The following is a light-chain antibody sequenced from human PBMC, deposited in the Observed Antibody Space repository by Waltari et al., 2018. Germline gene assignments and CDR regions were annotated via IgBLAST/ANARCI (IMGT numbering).Light chain of an antibody. CDR1: SPHPGTGYD. CDR2: RNI. J-gene: IGLJ3*02. V-gene: IGLV1-40*01. CDR3: QTYDTSLSRV. Sequence: SVPTPPPPVSGGPGQRVTIPRTGRSPHPGTGYDVHWYQQFPGTAPKLLIYRNINRPSGVPDRFSGSKSGTSASLVITGLQAEDEADYYCQTYDTSLSRVFGGGTKLTVL.